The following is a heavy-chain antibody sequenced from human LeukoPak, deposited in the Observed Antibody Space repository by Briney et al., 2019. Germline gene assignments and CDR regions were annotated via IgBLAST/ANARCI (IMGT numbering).Heavy chain of an antibody. CDR2: IYSGGST. D-gene: IGHD6-19*01. V-gene: IGHV3-53*01. CDR1: GFTVSSNY. Sequence: GGSLRLSCAASGFTVSSNYMSWVRQAPGKGLEWVSAIYSGGSTYYADSVKGRFTISRDNSKNTLYLQMNSLRAEDTAVYYCARVGSGWLTFDYWGQGTLVTVSS. J-gene: IGHJ4*02. CDR3: ARVGSGWLTFDY.